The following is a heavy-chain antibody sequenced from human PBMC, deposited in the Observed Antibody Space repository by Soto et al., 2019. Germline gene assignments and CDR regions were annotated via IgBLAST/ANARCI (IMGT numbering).Heavy chain of an antibody. CDR3: VRESVASGPNYFDT. CDR1: GGTITSGRSS. Sequence: SATLSLTCSVSGGTITSGRSSWNWIRQSPGKGLEWIAYIYHSGSTYYNPSLKSRVTISVDRSENQFSLKLNSVTAADTAVYYCVRESVASGPNYFDTWGPGTLVTVSS. CDR2: IYHSGST. D-gene: IGHD6-6*01. V-gene: IGHV4-30-2*06. J-gene: IGHJ5*02.